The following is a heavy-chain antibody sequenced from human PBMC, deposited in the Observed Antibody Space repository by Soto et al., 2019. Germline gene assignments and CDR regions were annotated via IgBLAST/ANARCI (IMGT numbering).Heavy chain of an antibody. CDR1: GFTVSDYY. CDR3: ARGDYDFWSGYLGDYYYYGMDV. J-gene: IGHJ6*02. V-gene: IGHV3-11*01. D-gene: IGHD3-3*01. Sequence: XGFLTLSFAACGFTVSDYYMSGIGQAPGKGLEWVSYISSSGSTIYYADSAKGRFTISRDNAKNSLYLQMNSLRAEDTAVYYCARGDYDFWSGYLGDYYYYGMDVWGQGTTVTVSS. CDR2: ISSSGSTI.